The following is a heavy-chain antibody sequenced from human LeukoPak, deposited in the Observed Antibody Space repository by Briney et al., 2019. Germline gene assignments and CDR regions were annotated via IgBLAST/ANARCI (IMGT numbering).Heavy chain of an antibody. CDR2: IRNKANSYAT. J-gene: IGHJ4*02. CDR3: TRRSSDDSSGYYVH. V-gene: IGHV3-73*01. D-gene: IGHD3-22*01. CDR1: GFTFSGSA. Sequence: PGGSLRLSCAASGFTFSGSAMHWVRQASGKGQEWVGRIRNKANSYATAYSGSVKGRFTISRDDSKNTAYLQMNSLKTEDTAVYYCTRRSSDDSSGYYVHWGQGTLVTVSS.